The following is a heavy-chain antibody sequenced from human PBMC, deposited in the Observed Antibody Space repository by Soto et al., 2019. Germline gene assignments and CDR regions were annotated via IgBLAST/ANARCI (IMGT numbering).Heavy chain of an antibody. CDR3: AHVTIAYGGVVGDEAFDV. D-gene: IGHD3-16*02. Sequence: QITLKESGPTEVKPTEPLALTCTFSGFSLATKGVGVGWVRQPPGGALEWIAVIYWDDDTRYSPSLETSLPITKDTPKNQVALTMTDMDFVDTATFYCAHVTIAYGGVVGDEAFDVWCQGAVVTVSS. V-gene: IGHV2-5*02. CDR1: GFSLATKGVG. J-gene: IGHJ3*01. CDR2: IYWDDDT.